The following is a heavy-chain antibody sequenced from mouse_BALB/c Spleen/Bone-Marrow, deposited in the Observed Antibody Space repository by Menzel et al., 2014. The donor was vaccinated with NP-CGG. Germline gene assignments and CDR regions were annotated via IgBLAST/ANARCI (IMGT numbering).Heavy chain of an antibody. CDR3: ARGELPYYFDY. Sequence: VMLVESGPELVKPGASVKMSCKASGYTFTSYYIHWVKPRPGQGLEWIGWIYPGDGSTKYNEKFKGKTTLTADKSSSTAYMLLSSLTSEDSAIYFCARGELPYYFDYWGQGTTLTVSS. J-gene: IGHJ2*01. V-gene: IGHV1S56*01. CDR1: GYTFTSYY. CDR2: IYPGDGST.